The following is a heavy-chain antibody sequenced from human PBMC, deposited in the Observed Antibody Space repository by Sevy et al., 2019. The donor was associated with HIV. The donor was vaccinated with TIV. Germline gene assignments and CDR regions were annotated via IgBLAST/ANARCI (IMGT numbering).Heavy chain of an antibody. D-gene: IGHD3-22*01. CDR2: FDPEDGET. Sequence: ASVKVSCKVSGYTLNQLSMHWVRQAAGKGLEWMGSFDPEDGETAYAQKFQGRVTMTEDTSIDTGYMELSSLRSEDTAVYYCATIKDYYESSGSPVDYWGQGTLVTVSS. J-gene: IGHJ4*02. CDR1: GYTLNQLS. CDR3: ATIKDYYESSGSPVDY. V-gene: IGHV1-24*01.